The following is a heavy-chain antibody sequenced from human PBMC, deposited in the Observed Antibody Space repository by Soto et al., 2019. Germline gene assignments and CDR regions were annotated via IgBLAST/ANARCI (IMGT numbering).Heavy chain of an antibody. CDR1: GFTFSNYA. J-gene: IGHJ4*02. Sequence: QVQLVESGGGVVQPGRSLRLSCAASGFTFSNYAMHWVRQAPGKGLEWVAVIWYDGTTKYHADAVVGRVAISRDTSKNPLYLQMNSLREEDTAVYYCARDGLEYSGYDIDYWGQGTLVTVSS. V-gene: IGHV3-33*01. D-gene: IGHD5-12*01. CDR3: ARDGLEYSGYDIDY. CDR2: IWYDGTTK.